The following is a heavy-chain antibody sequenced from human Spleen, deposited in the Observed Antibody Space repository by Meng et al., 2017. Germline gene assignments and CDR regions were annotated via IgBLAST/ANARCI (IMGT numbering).Heavy chain of an antibody. J-gene: IGHJ3*02. CDR2: LTWNSAAI. Sequence: SLKISCAASGFTFDDYAMHWVRQAPGKGLEWVSGLTWNSAAIGYADSVRGRFTISRDNDKKSLYLEMNSLRAEDTALYYCAKGARYSSTWYTSHDAFDIWGQGTMVTVSS. CDR3: AKGARYSSTWYTSHDAFDI. CDR1: GFTFDDYA. D-gene: IGHD6-13*01. V-gene: IGHV3-9*01.